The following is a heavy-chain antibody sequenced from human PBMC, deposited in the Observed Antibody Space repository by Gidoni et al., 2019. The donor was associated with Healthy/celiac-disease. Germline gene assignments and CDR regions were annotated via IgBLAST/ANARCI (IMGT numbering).Heavy chain of an antibody. V-gene: IGHV3-23*01. Sequence: EVQLLESGGGLVQPGGSLRLSCAASGFTFSSYAMSWVRQAPGKGLEWVSAISGSGGSTYYADSVKGRFTISRDNSKNTLYLQMNSLRAEDTAVYYCAREGIAAAGIYYYYYGMDVWGQGTTVTVSS. D-gene: IGHD6-13*01. CDR1: GFTFSSYA. CDR3: AREGIAAAGIYYYYYGMDV. CDR2: ISGSGGST. J-gene: IGHJ6*02.